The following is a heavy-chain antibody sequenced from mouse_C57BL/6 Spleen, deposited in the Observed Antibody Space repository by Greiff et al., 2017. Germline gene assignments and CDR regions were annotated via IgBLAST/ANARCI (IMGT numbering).Heavy chain of an antibody. J-gene: IGHJ1*03. CDR2: IYPGDGDT. D-gene: IGHD1-1*01. V-gene: IGHV1-82*01. Sequence: VQLQQSGPELVKPGASVKISCKASGYAFSSSWMNWVKQRPGKGLEWIGRIYPGDGDTNYNGKFKGKATLTADKSSSTAYMQLSSLTSEDSAVYFCARSFITTVVATDWYFDVWGTGTTVTVSS. CDR3: ARSFITTVVATDWYFDV. CDR1: GYAFSSSW.